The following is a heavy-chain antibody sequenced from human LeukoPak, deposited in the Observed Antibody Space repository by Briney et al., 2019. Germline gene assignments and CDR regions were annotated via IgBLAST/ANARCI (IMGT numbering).Heavy chain of an antibody. V-gene: IGHV3-7*01. CDR3: ARGFRYYYGSGSYLFDY. CDR2: IKQDGSEK. Sequence: PGGSLRPSCAASGFTFSSDWMSSVRQAPGKGLEWVANIKQDGSEKYYVASAKGRFTISRDNAKNSVYLQMNSLRAEDTAVYYCARGFRYYYGSGSYLFDYWGQGTLVTVSS. J-gene: IGHJ4*02. CDR1: GFTFSSDW. D-gene: IGHD3-10*01.